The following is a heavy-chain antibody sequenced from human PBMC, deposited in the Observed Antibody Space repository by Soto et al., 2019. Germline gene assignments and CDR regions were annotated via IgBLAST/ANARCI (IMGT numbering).Heavy chain of an antibody. D-gene: IGHD3-9*01. CDR3: ARIRYFDRTTHYYGMDV. V-gene: IGHV1-69*01. CDR2: IIPVFGSA. Sequence: QVQLVQSGAEVKKPRSPVKLSCEASGGTFSNFAVSWVRQAPGQGLEWMGGIIPVFGSANYAQKFQGRVRITAAESTNTAYLELPSLRSEDTAVYYCARIRYFDRTTHYYGMDVWGQGTTVSVS. J-gene: IGHJ6*02. CDR1: GGTFSNFA.